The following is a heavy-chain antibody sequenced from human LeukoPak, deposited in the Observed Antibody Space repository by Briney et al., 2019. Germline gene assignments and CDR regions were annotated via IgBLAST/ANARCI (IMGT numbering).Heavy chain of an antibody. J-gene: IGHJ5*02. V-gene: IGHV4-59*12. Sequence: SETLSLTCTVSGGSISSYYWSWIRQPPGKGLEWIGYIYYSGSTNYNPSLKSRVTISVDTSKSQFSLKLSSVTAADTAVYYCARDGKGITMVRGLNWFDPWGQGTLVTVSS. CDR2: IYYSGST. D-gene: IGHD3-10*01. CDR1: GGSISSYY. CDR3: ARDGKGITMVRGLNWFDP.